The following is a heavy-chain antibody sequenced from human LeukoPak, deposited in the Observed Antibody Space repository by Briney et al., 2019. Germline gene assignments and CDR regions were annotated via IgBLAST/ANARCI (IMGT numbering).Heavy chain of an antibody. Sequence: GASVKVSCKASGGTFSSHSFNWVRQAPGQGLEWMGGIIPIFGTANYAQKFQGRVTITADESTSTAYMELSSLRSEDTAVYYCARDPIGDSPQGLVYYYYGMDVWGQGTTVTVFS. D-gene: IGHD4-17*01. V-gene: IGHV1-69*13. J-gene: IGHJ6*02. CDR2: IIPIFGTA. CDR1: GGTFSSHS. CDR3: ARDPIGDSPQGLVYYYYGMDV.